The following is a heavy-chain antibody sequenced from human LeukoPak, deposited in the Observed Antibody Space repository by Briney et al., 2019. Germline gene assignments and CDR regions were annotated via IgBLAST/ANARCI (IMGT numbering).Heavy chain of an antibody. CDR1: GYTFTDYY. V-gene: IGHV1-69-2*01. CDR2: VDPEDGET. Sequence: ASVKVSCKVSGYTFTDYYMHWVPQAPGKGLEWMGLVDPEDGETIYAEKFQGRVTITADTSTDTAYMELSSLRSEDTAVYYCATVPLITIFGVVTPDYWGQGTLVTVPS. CDR3: ATVPLITIFGVVTPDY. D-gene: IGHD3-3*01. J-gene: IGHJ4*02.